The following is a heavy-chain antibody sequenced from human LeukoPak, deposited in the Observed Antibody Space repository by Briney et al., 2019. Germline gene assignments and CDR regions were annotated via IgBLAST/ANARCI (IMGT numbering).Heavy chain of an antibody. V-gene: IGHV4-39*01. CDR1: GGSISSYY. CDR3: ARHSRLEQLVLDY. D-gene: IGHD6-6*01. CDR2: IYYSGST. J-gene: IGHJ4*02. Sequence: SETLSLTCTVSGGSISSYYWSWIRQPPGKGLEWIGSIYYSGSTYYNPSLKSRVTISVDTSKNQFSLKLSSVTAADTAVYYCARHSRLEQLVLDYWGQGTLVTVSS.